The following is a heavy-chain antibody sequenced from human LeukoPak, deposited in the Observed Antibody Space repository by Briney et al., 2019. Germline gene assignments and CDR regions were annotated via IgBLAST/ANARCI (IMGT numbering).Heavy chain of an antibody. Sequence: PGGSLRLSCAASGFTFSSYSMNWVRQAPGKGLEWVSSISSSSSYIYYADSVKGRFTISRDNAKNSLYLQMNSLRAEDTAVYYCARDHVAAGTGGGYGMDVWGQGTTVTVSS. CDR2: ISSSSSYI. V-gene: IGHV3-21*01. CDR1: GFTFSSYS. CDR3: ARDHVAAGTGGGYGMDV. D-gene: IGHD6-13*01. J-gene: IGHJ6*02.